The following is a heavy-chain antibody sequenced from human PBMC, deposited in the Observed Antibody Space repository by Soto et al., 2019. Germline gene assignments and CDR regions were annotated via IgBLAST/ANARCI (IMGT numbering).Heavy chain of an antibody. Sequence: GGSLRLSCAASGFTFSSYAMSWVRQAPGKGLEWVSAISGSGGSTYYADSVEGRFTISRDNSKNTLYLQMNSLRAEDTAVYYCAKFGSYDSSGYYNYWGQGTLVTVSS. CDR1: GFTFSSYA. CDR3: AKFGSYDSSGYYNY. D-gene: IGHD3-22*01. CDR2: ISGSGGST. V-gene: IGHV3-23*01. J-gene: IGHJ4*02.